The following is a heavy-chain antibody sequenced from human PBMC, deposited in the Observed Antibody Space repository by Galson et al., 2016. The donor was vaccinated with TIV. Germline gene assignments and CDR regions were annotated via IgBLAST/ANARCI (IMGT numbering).Heavy chain of an antibody. CDR2: INPNGGGT. CDR3: ATVRACGGDCYYSDY. Sequence: QGLEWMGLINPNGGGTSYAQKLQGRVTMTKDTSTSTLYMELNSLRSEDTAVYYCATVRACGGDCYYSDYWGQGTLVTVS. J-gene: IGHJ4*02. D-gene: IGHD2-21*02. V-gene: IGHV1-46*01.